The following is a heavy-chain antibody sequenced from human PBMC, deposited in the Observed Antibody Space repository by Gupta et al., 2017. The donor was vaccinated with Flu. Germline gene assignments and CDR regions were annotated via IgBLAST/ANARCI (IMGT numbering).Heavy chain of an antibody. Sequence: EVQLVESGGDLVQPGGSLRLSCTASGFTFSTYWMHWVRQIPGKGLVWVSRVNADGSSTNYADSVKGRFTISRDNAKNTLYMQMNSRRAEDTAVYYCARDLTAVFGDLPDYWGQGTLVTVSS. CDR2: VNADGSST. D-gene: IGHD2-21*02. CDR1: GFTFSTYW. CDR3: ARDLTAVFGDLPDY. V-gene: IGHV3-74*01. J-gene: IGHJ4*02.